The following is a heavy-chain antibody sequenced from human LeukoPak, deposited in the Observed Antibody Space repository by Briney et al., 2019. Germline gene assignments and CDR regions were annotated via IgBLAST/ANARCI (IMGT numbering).Heavy chain of an antibody. CDR2: ISSSGSTI. D-gene: IGHD1-26*01. J-gene: IGHJ4*02. CDR1: GFTFSSYS. CDR3: ARAYYRDDPFDY. Sequence: PGGSLRLSCAASGFTFSSYSMNWVRQAPGKGLEWVSYISSSGSTIYYADSVKGRFTISRDNAKNSLYLQMNSLRAEDTAVYYCARAYYRDDPFDYWGQGTLVTVSS. V-gene: IGHV3-48*04.